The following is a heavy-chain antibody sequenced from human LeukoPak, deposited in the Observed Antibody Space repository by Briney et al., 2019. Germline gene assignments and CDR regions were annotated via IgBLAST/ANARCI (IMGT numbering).Heavy chain of an antibody. CDR3: ARHSYRNYLGWFDP. Sequence: SETLSLTCTVSGGSINSDDYYWGWIRQPPGKGLEWIGSIYYSGSTYYNPSLKIRVTMSVGTSNNLFSLMLNSVTAADTAVYYCARHSYRNYLGWFDPWGQGTLVTVSS. J-gene: IGHJ5*02. CDR1: GGSINSDDYY. V-gene: IGHV4-39*01. D-gene: IGHD4-11*01. CDR2: IYYSGST.